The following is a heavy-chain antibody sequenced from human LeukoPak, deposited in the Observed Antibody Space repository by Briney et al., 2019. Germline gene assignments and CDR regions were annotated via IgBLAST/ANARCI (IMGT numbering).Heavy chain of an antibody. CDR2: IYCVGHT. J-gene: IGHJ4*02. D-gene: IGHD1-14*01. V-gene: IGHV4-39*01. Sequence: PSETLSLTCTVSGGSISSSSYSWGWIRQPPGKGLEWHGYIYCVGHTYYNPTRKSPVTISADTSTNQFSLNLSSVTAADTAVYYCARVRTSPGGTYYFDFWGQGTLVTVSS. CDR3: ARVRTSPGGTYYFDF. CDR1: GGSISSSSYS.